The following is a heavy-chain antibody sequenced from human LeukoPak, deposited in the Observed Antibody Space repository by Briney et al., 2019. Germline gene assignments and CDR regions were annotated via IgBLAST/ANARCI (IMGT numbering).Heavy chain of an antibody. Sequence: GEPLKISCKGSGYSFTSYWIGWVRQMPGKGLECMGIIWPGDSDTRYSPSFQGQVTISADKTISTVYLQWSSLKVSDTAIYYCARRGRGDWFDPWGQGTLVTVSS. CDR3: ARRGRGDWFDP. D-gene: IGHD1-26*01. CDR2: IWPGDSDT. V-gene: IGHV5-51*01. CDR1: GYSFTSYW. J-gene: IGHJ5*02.